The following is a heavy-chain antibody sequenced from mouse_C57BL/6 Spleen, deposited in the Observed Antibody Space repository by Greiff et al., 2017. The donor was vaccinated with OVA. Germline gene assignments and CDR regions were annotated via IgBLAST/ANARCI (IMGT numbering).Heavy chain of an antibody. CDR1: GFNINDYY. J-gene: IGHJ1*03. CDR2: IDPEDGET. V-gene: IGHV14-2*01. D-gene: IGHD3-3*01. Sequence: EVQLQESGAELVKPGASVKLSCTASGFNINDYYMHWVKQRPEQGLEWIGRIDPEDGETKYAPKFQGKATITADTSSNTAYLQLSSLTSEDAAVYYCARRAGKGYFDVWGTGTTVTVSS. CDR3: ARRAGKGYFDV.